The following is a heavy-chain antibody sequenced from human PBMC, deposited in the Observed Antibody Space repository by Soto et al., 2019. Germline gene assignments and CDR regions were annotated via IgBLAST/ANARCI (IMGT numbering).Heavy chain of an antibody. Sequence: GGSLRLSCVASGFTFSSYGMNWVRQGPGKGLEWLSSISKSGTTTYYADSVKGRFTISRHNSKNTLYLQMNSLRAEDTAVYYCATSPPKYAGDYYYGMDVWGQGTTVTVSS. J-gene: IGHJ6*02. CDR2: ISKSGTTT. D-gene: IGHD3-10*01. V-gene: IGHV3-48*01. CDR1: GFTFSSYG. CDR3: ATSPPKYAGDYYYGMDV.